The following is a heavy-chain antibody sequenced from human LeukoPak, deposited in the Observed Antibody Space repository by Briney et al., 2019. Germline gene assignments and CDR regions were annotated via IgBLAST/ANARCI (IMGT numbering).Heavy chain of an antibody. CDR3: AKDEVATVGYWTSTTCQGLDY. D-gene: IGHD2-2*01. CDR1: GFTFDDYA. J-gene: IGHJ4*02. Sequence: PGRSLRLSCAASGFTFDDYAMHWVRQAPGKGLEWVSGISWRSGSIVYADSVKGRFTISRDNAKNSLYLQMNSLRPEDTALYYCAKDEVATVGYWTSTTCQGLDYWGQGTLVTVSS. V-gene: IGHV3-9*01. CDR2: ISWRSGSI.